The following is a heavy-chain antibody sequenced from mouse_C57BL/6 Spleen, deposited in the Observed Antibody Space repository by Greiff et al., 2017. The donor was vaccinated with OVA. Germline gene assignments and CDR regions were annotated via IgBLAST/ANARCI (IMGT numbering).Heavy chain of an antibody. CDR3: ARDYYGNLYYAMDY. Sequence: EVQLQESGGGLVKPGGSLKLSCAASGFTFSSYAMSWVRQTPEKRLEWVATISDGGSYTYYPDNVKGRFTISRDNAKNNLYLQMSHLKSEDTAMYYCARDYYGNLYYAMDYWGQGTSVTVSS. CDR2: ISDGGSYT. CDR1: GFTFSSYA. V-gene: IGHV5-4*01. J-gene: IGHJ4*01. D-gene: IGHD2-1*01.